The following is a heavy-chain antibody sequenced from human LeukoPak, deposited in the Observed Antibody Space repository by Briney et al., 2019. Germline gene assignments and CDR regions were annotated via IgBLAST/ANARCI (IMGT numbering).Heavy chain of an antibody. CDR1: GGTFSSYA. J-gene: IGHJ6*03. CDR3: ATTSLFGVVTPHYYYYYMDV. V-gene: IGHV1-69*13. CDR2: IIPIFGTA. D-gene: IGHD3-3*01. Sequence: SVKVSCKASGGTFSSYAISWVRQAPGQGLEWMGGIIPIFGTANYAQKFQGRVTITADESTSTAYMELSSLRSEDTAVYYCATTSLFGVVTPHYYYYYMDVWGKGTTVTVSS.